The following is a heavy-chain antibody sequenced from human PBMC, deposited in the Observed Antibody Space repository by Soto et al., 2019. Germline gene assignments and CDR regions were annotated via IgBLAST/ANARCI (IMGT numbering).Heavy chain of an antibody. J-gene: IGHJ6*02. V-gene: IGHV3-30-3*01. CDR2: ISYDGSNK. D-gene: IGHD3-10*01. CDR1: GFTFSIYA. CDR3: ARDRKWFGELLTYYYYGMDV. Sequence: PGGSLRLSCAASGFTFSIYAMHWVCQAPGKGLEWVAVISYDGSNKYYADSVKGRFTISRDNSKNTLYLQMNSLRAEDTAVYYCARDRKWFGELLTYYYYGMDVWGQGTTVTVSS.